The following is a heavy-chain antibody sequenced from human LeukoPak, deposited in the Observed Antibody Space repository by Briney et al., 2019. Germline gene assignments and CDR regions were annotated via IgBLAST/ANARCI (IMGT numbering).Heavy chain of an antibody. CDR1: GGSFSGYY. D-gene: IGHD3-22*01. Sequence: SETLSLTCAVYGGSFSGYYWSWIRQSAGKGLEWIGRIYITGSTNYNPSLKSRVSMSLDTSKNQLSLKLSSVTAADTAVYYCARVHYYDNSGYWFFDYWGQGTLVTVSS. V-gene: IGHV4-59*10. CDR2: IYITGST. CDR3: ARVHYYDNSGYWFFDY. J-gene: IGHJ4*02.